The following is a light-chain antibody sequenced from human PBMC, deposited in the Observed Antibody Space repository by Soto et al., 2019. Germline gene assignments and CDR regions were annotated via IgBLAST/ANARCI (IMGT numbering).Light chain of an antibody. CDR2: AAS. CDR1: RDVGSD. Sequence: TQLTQSQLALSASVGEKIILTCRASRDVGSDVSWYQQKPGQAPKLVIYAASNLYTGVPSRFSGSGSGTDFVLTISSLQPEDSATYYCQQLDSMPITFGQGTRLEIK. V-gene: IGKV1-17*01. J-gene: IGKJ5*01. CDR3: QQLDSMPIT.